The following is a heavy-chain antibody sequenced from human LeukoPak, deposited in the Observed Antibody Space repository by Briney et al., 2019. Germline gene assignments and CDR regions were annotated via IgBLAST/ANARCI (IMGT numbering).Heavy chain of an antibody. V-gene: IGHV3-66*01. Sequence: GGSLRLSCEASGFSFSNYNMNWVRQAPGKGLEWVSMFYSGGSTFYADSVKGRFTIARDSSKNTLYPQMNSLRAEDTAVYYCVTYQLLLYGFDYWGQGTLVTVSS. CDR1: GFSFSNYN. D-gene: IGHD2-2*01. CDR3: VTYQLLLYGFDY. J-gene: IGHJ4*02. CDR2: FYSGGST.